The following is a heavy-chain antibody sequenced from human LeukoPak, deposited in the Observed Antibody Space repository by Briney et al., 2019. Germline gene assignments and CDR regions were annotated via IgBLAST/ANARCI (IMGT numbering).Heavy chain of an antibody. CDR3: ARVGGITMVRGVIPPGGFDP. Sequence: GGSLRLSCAASGFTFSDYYMTWIRQAPGKGLEWVSYISTSSSYTNYADSVKGRFTISRDNAKNSLYLQTNSLRADDTAVYYCARVGGITMVRGVIPPGGFDPWGQGTLVTVSS. CDR1: GFTFSDYY. D-gene: IGHD3-10*01. V-gene: IGHV3-11*05. J-gene: IGHJ5*02. CDR2: ISTSSSYT.